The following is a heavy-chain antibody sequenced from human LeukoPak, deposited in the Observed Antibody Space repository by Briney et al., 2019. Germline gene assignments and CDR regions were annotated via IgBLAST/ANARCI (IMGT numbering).Heavy chain of an antibody. J-gene: IGHJ6*02. V-gene: IGHV3-23*01. CDR1: GFTFSNFV. CDR2: INDSGGRT. Sequence: GGSLRLSWAVSGFTFSNFVMNWVRQAPGKGLEWVAGINDSGGRTHYADSVKGRFTISRANSNNTLYLHMNNLRADDTARYYCAKGLRSSNYYYGMDMWGQGTTVTVSS. D-gene: IGHD6-13*01. CDR3: AKGLRSSNYYYGMDM.